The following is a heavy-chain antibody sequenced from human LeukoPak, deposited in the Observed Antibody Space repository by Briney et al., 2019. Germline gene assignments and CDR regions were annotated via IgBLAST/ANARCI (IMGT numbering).Heavy chain of an antibody. CDR3: ARIRGTTVTTLGLHYYYMDV. CDR2: IRYDGSNK. Sequence: GGSLRLSCAASGFTFSSYDMHWVRQAPGKGLEWVTFIRYDGSNKYYADSVKGRFTISRDNSKNTLYLQMNSLGAEDTAVYYCARIRGTTVTTLGLHYYYMDVWGKGTTVTVSS. D-gene: IGHD4-17*01. CDR1: GFTFSSYD. J-gene: IGHJ6*03. V-gene: IGHV3-30*02.